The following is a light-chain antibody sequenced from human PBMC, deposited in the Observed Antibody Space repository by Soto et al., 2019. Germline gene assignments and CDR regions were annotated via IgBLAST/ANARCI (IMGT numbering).Light chain of an antibody. CDR2: EVR. CDR3: SSYTSRGTVV. J-gene: IGLJ3*02. CDR1: SADVGASKY. V-gene: IGLV2-14*01. Sequence: QSVLTQPASVSGSPGQSITISCTGTSADVGASKYVSWNQQHPGKAPKLIIFEVRSRPSGVSDRFSGSKSGNTASLTISGLQADDEADYYCSSYTSRGTVVFGGGTKLTVL.